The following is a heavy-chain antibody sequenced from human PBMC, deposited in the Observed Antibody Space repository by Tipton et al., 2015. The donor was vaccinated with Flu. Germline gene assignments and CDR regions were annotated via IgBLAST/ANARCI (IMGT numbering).Heavy chain of an antibody. J-gene: IGHJ3*02. CDR2: IYYSGST. D-gene: IGHD3-9*01. CDR1: GGSISSYY. V-gene: IGHV4-59*01. CDR3: ARGRERYFDWSNDAFDI. Sequence: LRLSCTVSGGSISSYYWSWIRQPPGKGLEWIGYIYYSGSTNYNPSLKSRVTISVDTSKNQFSLKLSSVTAADTAVYYCARGRERYFDWSNDAFDIWGQGTMVTVSS.